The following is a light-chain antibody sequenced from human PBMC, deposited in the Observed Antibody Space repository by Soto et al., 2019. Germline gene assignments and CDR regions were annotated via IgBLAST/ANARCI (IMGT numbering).Light chain of an antibody. CDR2: EGT. Sequence: QSALTQPASVSGSPGQSITISYTGTSSYILVSWYQHHPGKLPKLIIYEGTKRASGVSNRFSGSGSGNTASLTISGLQAEDEADYYCCSFVGSSTVVVFGGGTQLTVL. CDR3: CSFVGSSTVVV. V-gene: IGLV2-23*03. J-gene: IGLJ2*01. CDR1: SSYIL.